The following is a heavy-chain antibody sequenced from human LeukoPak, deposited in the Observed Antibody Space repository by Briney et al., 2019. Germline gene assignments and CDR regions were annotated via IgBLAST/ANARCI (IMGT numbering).Heavy chain of an antibody. D-gene: IGHD4-17*01. J-gene: IGHJ4*02. CDR3: ARQYGDHGARLDY. V-gene: IGHV4-59*01. Sequence: PSETLSLTCAVSGGSLSGYYWTWIRQPPGKGLEWIGYIYYSGSTNYNPSLKSRVTISVDTSKNQFSLKLSSVTAADTAVYYCARQYGDHGARLDYWGQGTLVTVSS. CDR1: GGSLSGYY. CDR2: IYYSGST.